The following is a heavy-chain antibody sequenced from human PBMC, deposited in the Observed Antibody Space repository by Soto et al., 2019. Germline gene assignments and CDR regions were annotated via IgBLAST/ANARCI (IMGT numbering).Heavy chain of an antibody. D-gene: IGHD6-13*01. J-gene: IGHJ6*02. CDR2: IYYSGST. Sequence: SETLSLTCTVSGGSISSGGYYWSWIRQHPGKGLEWIGYIYYSGSTYYNPSLKSRVTISVDTSKNQFSLKLSSVTAADTAVYYCARDPGIAAARPGLHYYYGMDIWGQGTTVTVSS. V-gene: IGHV4-31*03. CDR3: ARDPGIAAARPGLHYYYGMDI. CDR1: GGSISSGGYY.